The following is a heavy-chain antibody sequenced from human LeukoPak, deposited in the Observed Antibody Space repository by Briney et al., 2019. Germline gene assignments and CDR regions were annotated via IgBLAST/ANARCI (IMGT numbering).Heavy chain of an antibody. J-gene: IGHJ4*02. CDR3: AKAAWDAVDIDVAGTAFDY. V-gene: IGHV1-2*02. CDR1: GYTFTGYF. D-gene: IGHD6-19*01. CDR2: INPQRGGT. Sequence: RASVKVSCKASGYTFTGYFMHWVRPAPGQGLEWVGWINPQRGGTNYAQAFQGRVTMTSDTSISTAYMELSSLRSDDTAVYYCAKAAWDAVDIDVAGTAFDYWGQGTLVTVSS.